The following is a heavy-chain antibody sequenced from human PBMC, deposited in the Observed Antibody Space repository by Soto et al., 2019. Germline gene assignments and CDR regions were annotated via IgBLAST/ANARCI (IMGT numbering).Heavy chain of an antibody. D-gene: IGHD3-22*01. CDR3: ARPRKSHSSSWYGDYYDSSGYSYYFDY. CDR2: IYSSENT. CDR1: GGFVSSSSYS. Sequence: SETLSLTCSVSGGFVSSSSYSWGWIRQSPGKGLEWIGTIYSSENTYYNPSLLSRVTISVDTSKNQFSLKLSSVTAADTAVYYCARPRKSHSSSWYGDYYDSSGYSYYFDYWGQGTLVTVSS. J-gene: IGHJ4*02. V-gene: IGHV4-39*07.